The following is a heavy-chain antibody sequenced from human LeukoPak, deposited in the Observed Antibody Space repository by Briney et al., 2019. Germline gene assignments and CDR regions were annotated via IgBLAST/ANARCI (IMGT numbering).Heavy chain of an antibody. D-gene: IGHD5-24*01. CDR3: ARGDSSQRWARRGYYFDC. Sequence: SETLSLTCAVYGGSFSGYYWSWIRQPPGKGLEWIGEINHSGSTNYNPSLKSRVTISVDTSKNQFSLKLSSVTAADTAVYYCARGDSSQRWARRGYYFDCWGQGTLVTVSS. CDR2: INHSGST. CDR1: GGSFSGYY. J-gene: IGHJ4*02. V-gene: IGHV4-34*01.